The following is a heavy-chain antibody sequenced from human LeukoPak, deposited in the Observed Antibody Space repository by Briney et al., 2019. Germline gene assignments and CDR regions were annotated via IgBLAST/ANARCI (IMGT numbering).Heavy chain of an antibody. Sequence: GGSLRLSCAASGFTFIRYAFHWVRQAPGKGLEWVAVISYDGNKKYYADSVKGRFTISRDNSKNTLYLQMNSLRAEDTAVYYCARDGGENSGSYSTYYFDHWGQGSLVTLFS. CDR1: GFTFIRYA. V-gene: IGHV3-30-3*01. CDR3: ARDGGENSGSYSTYYFDH. CDR2: ISYDGNKK. D-gene: IGHD1-26*01. J-gene: IGHJ4*02.